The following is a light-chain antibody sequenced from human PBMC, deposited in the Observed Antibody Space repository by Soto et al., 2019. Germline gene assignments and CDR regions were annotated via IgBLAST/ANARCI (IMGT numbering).Light chain of an antibody. Sequence: EVVLTQSPGTLSLSLGERATLSCRASQSVGSSHLAWYQQKPGQAPRLLIYGASSRATGIPDRFSGSGSGTDFTLTISRLEPEDFAVYYCQQYGSSPEWTFGQGTKVDIK. J-gene: IGKJ1*01. V-gene: IGKV3-20*01. CDR2: GAS. CDR3: QQYGSSPEWT. CDR1: QSVGSSH.